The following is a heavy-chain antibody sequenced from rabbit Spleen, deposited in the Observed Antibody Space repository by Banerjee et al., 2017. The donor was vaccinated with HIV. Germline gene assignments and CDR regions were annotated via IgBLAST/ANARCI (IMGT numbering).Heavy chain of an antibody. J-gene: IGHJ4*01. CDR1: GFSFSSGYY. D-gene: IGHD1-1*01. Sequence: QEQLVESGGDLVKPGASLTLTCTASGFSFSSGYYMCWVRQAPGKGLEWIACIYIASGGSTYYASWAKGRFTISKTSSTTVTLQMTSLTAADTATYFCARSVTSGNLNNYFNLWGPGTLVTVS. CDR3: ARSVTSGNLNNYFNL. CDR2: IYIASGGST. V-gene: IGHV1S45*01.